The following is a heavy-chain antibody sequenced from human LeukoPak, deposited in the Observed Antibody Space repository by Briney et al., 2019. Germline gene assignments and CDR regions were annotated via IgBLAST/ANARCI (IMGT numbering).Heavy chain of an antibody. J-gene: IGHJ5*02. D-gene: IGHD2-21*02. Sequence: ASVKVSCKASGGTFSSYAISWVRQAPGQGLEWMGRIIPILGIANYAQKFQGRVTITTDESTSTAYMELSSLRSEDTAVYYCARGGGDWNNWFDPWGQGTLVTVSS. V-gene: IGHV1-69*04. CDR3: ARGGGDWNNWFDP. CDR2: IIPILGIA. CDR1: GGTFSSYA.